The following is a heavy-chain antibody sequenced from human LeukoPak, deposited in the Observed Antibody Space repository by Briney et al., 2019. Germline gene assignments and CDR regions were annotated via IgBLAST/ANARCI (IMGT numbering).Heavy chain of an antibody. CDR2: IYYSGST. J-gene: IGHJ6*03. Sequence: KPSETLSLTCTVSGGSISSYYWSWIRQPPGKGLEWIGYIYYSGSTNYNPSLKSRVTIPVDTSKNQFSLKLSSVTAADTAVYYCARDLVVPAAMPYYYYYYMDVWGKGTTVTVSS. CDR1: GGSISSYY. V-gene: IGHV4-59*01. CDR3: ARDLVVPAAMPYYYYYYMDV. D-gene: IGHD2-2*01.